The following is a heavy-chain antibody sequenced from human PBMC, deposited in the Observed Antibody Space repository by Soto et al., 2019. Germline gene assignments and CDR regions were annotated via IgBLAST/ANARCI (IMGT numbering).Heavy chain of an antibody. Sequence: SETLSLTCTVSGVSISSSSHYWGWIRQPPGKGLAWIGSIYYSGSTYYNPSLKSRVTTSVDTSKNQFSLKLSSVTAADTAVYYCTRQRQQLPAHDYWGQGTLVTVSS. D-gene: IGHD6-13*01. CDR3: TRQRQQLPAHDY. CDR2: IYYSGST. J-gene: IGHJ4*02. V-gene: IGHV4-39*01. CDR1: GVSISSSSHY.